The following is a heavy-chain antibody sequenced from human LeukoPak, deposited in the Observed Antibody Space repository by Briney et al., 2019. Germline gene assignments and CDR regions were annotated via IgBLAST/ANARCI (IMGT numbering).Heavy chain of an antibody. J-gene: IGHJ4*02. CDR1: GGSISSGSYY. Sequence: PSQTLSLTCTVSGGSISSGSYYWSWIRQPAGKGLEWIGRIYTSGSTNYNPSLKSRVTISVDTSKNQFSLKLSSVTAADTAVYYCARWRGSYFDYWGQGTLVTVSS. CDR3: ARWRGSYFDY. D-gene: IGHD3-10*01. CDR2: IYTSGST. V-gene: IGHV4-61*02.